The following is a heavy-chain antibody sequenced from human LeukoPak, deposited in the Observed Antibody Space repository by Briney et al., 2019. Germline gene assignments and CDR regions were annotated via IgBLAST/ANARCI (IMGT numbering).Heavy chain of an antibody. J-gene: IGHJ5*02. V-gene: IGHV5-51*01. CDR1: GYSFTSYW. CDR2: IYPGDLRV. CDR3: ACRDLTSTWSFP. Sequence: PGESPKISCQGFGYSFTSYWIGWVRQMPGKGMEWMGVIYPGDLRVRYNPSFQGQVTISVDKSINTAYLQWVSLRASDSAMYYCACRDLTSTWSFPWGQGTLVTVSS. D-gene: IGHD6-13*01.